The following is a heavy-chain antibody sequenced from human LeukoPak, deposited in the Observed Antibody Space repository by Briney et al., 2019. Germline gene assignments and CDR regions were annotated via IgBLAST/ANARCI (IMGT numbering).Heavy chain of an antibody. V-gene: IGHV1-69*01. J-gene: IGHJ4*02. CDR2: IIPIFGTA. CDR3: ARDKFGWNGVFDH. CDR1: GGTFSSYA. D-gene: IGHD3-3*01. Sequence: GSSVKVSCKASGGTFSSYAISWVRQAPGQGLEWMGGIIPIFGTANYAQKFQGRVTITADESTSTAYMELSSLRSEDTAVYYCARDKFGWNGVFDHWGQGTLVTVSS.